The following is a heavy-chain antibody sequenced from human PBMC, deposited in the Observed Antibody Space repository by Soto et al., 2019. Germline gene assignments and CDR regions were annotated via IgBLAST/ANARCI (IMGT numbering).Heavy chain of an antibody. D-gene: IGHD3-10*01. CDR2: IYPGDSDT. V-gene: IGHV5-51*01. Sequence: PGESLKISCKGFGYSFDNYWIGCVRQMPGKGLEWMGVIYPGDSDTRYSPSFQGQVTISADKFISTAYLQWRSLEASDTAMYYCARNQLRQFYYGMDVWGEGTTVTVSS. CDR1: GYSFDNYW. CDR3: ARNQLRQFYYGMDV. J-gene: IGHJ6*04.